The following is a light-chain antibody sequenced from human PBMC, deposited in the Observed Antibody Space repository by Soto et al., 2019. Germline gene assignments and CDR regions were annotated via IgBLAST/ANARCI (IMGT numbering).Light chain of an antibody. CDR1: QSVSSSY. J-gene: IGKJ1*01. V-gene: IGKV3-20*01. CDR2: GAS. CDR3: QQDGRSPAST. Sequence: EIVLTQSPGTLSLSPGERATLSCRASQSVSSSYLAWYQQKPGQAPRLLIYGASRRATGIPDRFSGSGSGTDCTLTISTLEPEDFTVYYCQQDGRSPASTFGQGNKVEIK.